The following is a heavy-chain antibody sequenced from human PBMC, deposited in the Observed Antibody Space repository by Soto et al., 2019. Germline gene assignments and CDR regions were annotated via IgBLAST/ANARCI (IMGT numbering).Heavy chain of an antibody. Sequence: GGSLRLSCVVSGIPFNDAWMSWVRQAPEKGLEWVSVISGSGGTTYYADSVKGRFTISRDNSKNTLYLQMNSLRAEDTAVYYCAREYDILNWFDPWGQGTLVTVSS. CDR2: ISGSGGTT. D-gene: IGHD3-9*01. J-gene: IGHJ5*02. CDR3: AREYDILNWFDP. CDR1: GIPFNDAW. V-gene: IGHV3-23*01.